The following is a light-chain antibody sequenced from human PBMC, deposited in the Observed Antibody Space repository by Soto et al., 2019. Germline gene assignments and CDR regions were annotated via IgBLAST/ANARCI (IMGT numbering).Light chain of an antibody. CDR3: QQYGSSLWT. CDR2: GAS. CDR1: QSVSSRY. Sequence: EIVLTQSPATLCWAGGERGTRWWWASQSVSSRYLAWYQQKAGQAPRLLIYGASSRATGIPDRFSGSGSGTDFTLTVSRLEPEDFAVYYCQQYGSSLWTFGQGTKVDI. J-gene: IGKJ1*01. V-gene: IGKV3-20*01.